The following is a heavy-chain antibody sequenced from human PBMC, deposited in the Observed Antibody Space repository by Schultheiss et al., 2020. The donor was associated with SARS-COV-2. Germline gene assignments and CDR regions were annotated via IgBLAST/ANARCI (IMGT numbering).Heavy chain of an antibody. V-gene: IGHV4-34*01. D-gene: IGHD5-18*01. CDR2: IYHSGST. Sequence: SETLSLTCAVYGGSFSGYYWSWIRQPPGKGLEWIGSIYHSGSTYYNPSLKSRVTISVDTSKNQFSLKLSSVTAADTAVYYCARSGVRGYSYGLIDYWGQGTLVTVSS. CDR3: ARSGVRGYSYGLIDY. J-gene: IGHJ4*02. CDR1: GGSFSGYY.